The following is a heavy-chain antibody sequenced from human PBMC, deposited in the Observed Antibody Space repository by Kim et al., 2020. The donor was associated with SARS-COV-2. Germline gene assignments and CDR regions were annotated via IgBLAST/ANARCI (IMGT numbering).Heavy chain of an antibody. D-gene: IGHD1-1*01. CDR3: ARERKPYNWNAQGAFDI. V-gene: IGHV3-7*03. CDR1: GFTFSSYW. CDR2: IKQDGSEK. Sequence: GGSLRLSCAASGFTFSSYWMSWVRQAPGKGLEWVANIKQDGSEKYYVDSVKGRFTISRDNAKNSLYLQMNSLRAEDTAVYYCARERKPYNWNAQGAFDIWGQGTMVTVSS. J-gene: IGHJ3*02.